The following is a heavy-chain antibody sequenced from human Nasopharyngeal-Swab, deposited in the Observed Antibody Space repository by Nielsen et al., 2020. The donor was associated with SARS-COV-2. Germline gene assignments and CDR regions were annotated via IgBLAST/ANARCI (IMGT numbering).Heavy chain of an antibody. Sequence: VRQAPGKGLEWVSAISGSGGSKYYADSVKGRFTISRDNSKNTPYLQMNSLRAEDTAVYYCARGRTTVVTGDAFDIWGQGTMVTVSS. CDR3: ARGRTTVVTGDAFDI. V-gene: IGHV3-23*01. J-gene: IGHJ3*02. CDR2: ISGSGGSK. D-gene: IGHD4-23*01.